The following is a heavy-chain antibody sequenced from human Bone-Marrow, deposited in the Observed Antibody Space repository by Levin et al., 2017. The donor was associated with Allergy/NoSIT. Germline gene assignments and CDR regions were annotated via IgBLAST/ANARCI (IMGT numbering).Heavy chain of an antibody. D-gene: IGHD2-15*01. Sequence: GGSLRLSCAASEFTFSTYAMHWVRQAPGKGLEWVAVISSDGSNEYYADSVKGRFTISRDNSKNTLYLQMNSLRGEDTAVYYCAREKVTMVVEIIKSYFDYWGQGTLVTVSS. J-gene: IGHJ4*02. CDR1: EFTFSTYA. CDR3: AREKVTMVVEIIKSYFDY. CDR2: ISSDGSNE. V-gene: IGHV3-30-3*01.